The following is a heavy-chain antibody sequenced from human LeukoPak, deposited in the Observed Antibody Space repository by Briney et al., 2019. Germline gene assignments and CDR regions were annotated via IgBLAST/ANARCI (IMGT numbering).Heavy chain of an antibody. CDR2: ISGSGGST. V-gene: IGHV3-23*01. D-gene: IGHD6-13*01. CDR1: GFTFSSYA. Sequence: GGSLRLSCATSGFTFSSYAMSWVRQAPGKGLEWVSAISGSGGSTYYADSVKGRFTISRDNSKNTLYLQMNSLRAEDTAVYYCAKDLNIAAAGEKGPGFDYWGQGTLVTVSS. CDR3: AKDLNIAAAGEKGPGFDY. J-gene: IGHJ4*02.